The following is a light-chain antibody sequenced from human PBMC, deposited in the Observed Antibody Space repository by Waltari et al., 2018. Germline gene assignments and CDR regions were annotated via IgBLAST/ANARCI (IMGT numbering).Light chain of an antibody. Sequence: DIQMTPSPSSVSASVGDRGTLTCRASQDISSWLAWYQQKPGNAPKLLIYAASTLQSGVPSRFSGSGSGTDFTLTISSLQPEDFATYFCQQANSFPITFGQGTRLEIK. CDR1: QDISSW. CDR3: QQANSFPIT. CDR2: AAS. V-gene: IGKV1D-12*01. J-gene: IGKJ5*01.